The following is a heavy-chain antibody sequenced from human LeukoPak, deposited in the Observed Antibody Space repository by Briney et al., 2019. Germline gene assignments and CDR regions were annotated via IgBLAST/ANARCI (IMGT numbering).Heavy chain of an antibody. CDR2: IYYSGST. J-gene: IGHJ5*02. V-gene: IGHV4-59*12. D-gene: IGHD6-13*01. CDR1: GGSISSYY. CDR3: ARGLFGYSSSFNWFDP. Sequence: SETLSLTCTVSGGSISSYYWSWIRQPPGKGLEWIGYIYYSGSTNYNSSLKSRVTISVDTSKNQFSLKLSSVTAADTAVYYCARGLFGYSSSFNWFDPWGQGTLVTVSS.